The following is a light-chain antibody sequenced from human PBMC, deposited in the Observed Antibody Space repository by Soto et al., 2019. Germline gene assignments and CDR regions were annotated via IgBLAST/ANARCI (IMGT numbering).Light chain of an antibody. Sequence: QSVLTQPASVXGSPGQSITISCTGTSSDVGGCNYVSWYQQHPGKAPKFMIYDVSNRPSGVSNRFSGSKSGNTASLTISGLQAEDEADYYCCSYTTSNTRQIVFGTGTKVTVL. CDR3: CSYTTSNTRQIV. CDR2: DVS. J-gene: IGLJ1*01. V-gene: IGLV2-14*01. CDR1: SSDVGGCNY.